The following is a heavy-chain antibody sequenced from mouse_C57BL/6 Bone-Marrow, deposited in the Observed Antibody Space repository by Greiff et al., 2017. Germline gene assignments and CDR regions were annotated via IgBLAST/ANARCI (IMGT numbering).Heavy chain of an antibody. CDR3: ARRSQDWYCDV. J-gene: IGHJ1*03. Sequence: EVHLVESGGDLVKPGGSLKLSCAASGFTFSSYGMSWVRQTPDKRLEWVATISSGGSYTYYPDSVKGRFTISRDNAKNTLYLQMSSLKSKNTAMYYCARRSQDWYCDVWGTGTTVTVSS. CDR2: ISSGGSYT. V-gene: IGHV5-6*01. CDR1: GFTFSSYG.